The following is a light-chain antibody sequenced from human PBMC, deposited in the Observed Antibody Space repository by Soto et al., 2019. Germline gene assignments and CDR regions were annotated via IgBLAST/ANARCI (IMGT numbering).Light chain of an antibody. CDR3: QLYDRSSWT. Sequence: DNVLTQSPGTLSLSPGERATLSCRASQSVRNIYLAWYQQKAGQAPRLLIYGASSRATGFPDRFSGSGSGTDFTLTISRLEPEDFAVYYCQLYDRSSWTFGQGTKVEI. V-gene: IGKV3-20*01. CDR2: GAS. J-gene: IGKJ1*01. CDR1: QSVRNIY.